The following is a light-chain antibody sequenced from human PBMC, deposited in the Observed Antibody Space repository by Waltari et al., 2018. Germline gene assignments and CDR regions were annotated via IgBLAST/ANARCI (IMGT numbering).Light chain of an antibody. CDR2: FAS. J-gene: IGKJ2*01. CDR1: QSIGGS. CDR3: HQSNSLPYT. Sequence: EIVLTQSPDFQSVTPKEKVTTTCRASQSIGGSLHWYQQKPDQSPKLVIKFASQSFSGVPSRFSGSGSGTDFTLTINSLEAEDAATYYCHQSNSLPYTFGQGTKLEIK. V-gene: IGKV6-21*01.